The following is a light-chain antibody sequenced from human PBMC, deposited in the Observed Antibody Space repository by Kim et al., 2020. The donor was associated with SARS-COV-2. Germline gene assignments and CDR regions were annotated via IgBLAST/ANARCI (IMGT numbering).Light chain of an antibody. V-gene: IGKV4-1*01. CDR3: QQYYSSPWT. CDR2: WAS. J-gene: IGKJ1*01. CDR1: QSVCYASKDKSY. Sequence: ASISCKSSQSVCYASKDKSYVAWYQQKAGQPPKLLIQWASARETGVRDRFSGSGSETDFSLTISRLQDEDVAVYSCQQYYSSPWTFGQGTKVDIK.